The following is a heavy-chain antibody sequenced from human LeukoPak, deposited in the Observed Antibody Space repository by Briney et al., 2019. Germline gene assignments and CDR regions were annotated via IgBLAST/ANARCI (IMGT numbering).Heavy chain of an antibody. D-gene: IGHD3-22*01. J-gene: IGHJ6*02. CDR2: IYYSGST. CDR3: ARDRSPEGYYDSSHWDYYHGMDV. CDR1: GFTFSSYS. Sequence: PGGSLRLSCAASGFTFSSYSMNWIRQPPGKGLEWIGYIYYSGSTNYNPSLKSRVTISVDTSKNQFSLNLSSVTAADTAMYYCARDRSPEGYYDSSHWDYYHGMDVWGQGTTVTVSS. V-gene: IGHV4-59*01.